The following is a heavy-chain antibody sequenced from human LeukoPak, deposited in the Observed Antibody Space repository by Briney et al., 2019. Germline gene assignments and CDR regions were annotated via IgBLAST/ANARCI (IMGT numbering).Heavy chain of an antibody. CDR1: GGSISSSSYY. CDR3: ARRLAGTEDY. D-gene: IGHD6-13*01. V-gene: IGHV4-39*01. Sequence: PSETLSLTCTVSGGSISSSSYYWGWIRQPPGKGLEWIGSIYYSRSTYYSPSLKSRVTISVDTSKNQFSLKLTSVTAADTAVYYCARRLAGTEDYWGQGTLVTVSS. J-gene: IGHJ4*02. CDR2: IYYSRST.